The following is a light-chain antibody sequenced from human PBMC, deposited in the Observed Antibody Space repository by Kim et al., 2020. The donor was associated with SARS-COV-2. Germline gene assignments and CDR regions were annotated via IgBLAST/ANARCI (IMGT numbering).Light chain of an antibody. J-gene: IGLJ3*02. CDR2: NDN. V-gene: IGLV1-44*01. Sequence: TTVNWYQQLPGTAPKLLIYNDNKRPSGVPDRFSGSKSGTSASLAISGLQSEDEADYYCSTWDDNLKAWVFGGGTKLTVL. CDR1: TT. CDR3: STWDDNLKAWV.